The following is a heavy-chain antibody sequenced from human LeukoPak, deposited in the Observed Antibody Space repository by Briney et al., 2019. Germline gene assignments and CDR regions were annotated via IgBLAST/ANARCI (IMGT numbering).Heavy chain of an antibody. D-gene: IGHD3-10*01. CDR3: ARVVYYGSVDAFDI. CDR1: GDSISSSSYY. Sequence: PSETLSLTCTVSGDSISSSSYYWGWIRQPPGKGLEWIGSVFYSGSTYYNPSLKSRVTISVDTSKNQFSLKLSSVTAADTAVYYCARVVYYGSVDAFDIWGQGTMVTVSS. V-gene: IGHV4-39*07. J-gene: IGHJ3*02. CDR2: VFYSGST.